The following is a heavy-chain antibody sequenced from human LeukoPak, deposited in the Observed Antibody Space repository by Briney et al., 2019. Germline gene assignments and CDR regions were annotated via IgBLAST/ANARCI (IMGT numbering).Heavy chain of an antibody. CDR2: ISAYNGNT. V-gene: IGHV1-18*01. D-gene: IGHD5-18*01. J-gene: IGHJ5*02. Sequence: ASVKVSCKASGYTFTSYGISWVRRAPGQGLEWMGWISAYNGNTNYAQKLQGRVTMTTDTSTSTAYMELRSLRSDDTAVYYCARARIQLWLQGWFDPWGQGTLVTVSS. CDR1: GYTFTSYG. CDR3: ARARIQLWLQGWFDP.